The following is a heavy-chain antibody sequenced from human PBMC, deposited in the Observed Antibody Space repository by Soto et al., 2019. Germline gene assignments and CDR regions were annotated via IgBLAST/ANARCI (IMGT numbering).Heavy chain of an antibody. CDR2: ISAYNGNT. V-gene: IGHV1-18*01. J-gene: IGHJ4*02. D-gene: IGHD5-12*01. Sequence: GASVKVSCKASVYTFTSYGISWVRQAPGQGLEWMGWISAYNGNTNYAQKLQGRVTMTTDTSTSTAYMELRSLRSDDTAVYYCARLRGYSGYDYFDYWGQGTLVTVSS. CDR3: ARLRGYSGYDYFDY. CDR1: VYTFTSYG.